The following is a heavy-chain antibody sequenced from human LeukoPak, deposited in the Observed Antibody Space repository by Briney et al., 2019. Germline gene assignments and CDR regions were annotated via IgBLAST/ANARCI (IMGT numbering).Heavy chain of an antibody. CDR3: ARVVYDSRRRRLDP. CDR2: MNPNSGNT. CDR1: GYTFTSYD. Sequence: GASVKVSCKASGYTFTSYDINWVRQATGQGLEWMGWMNPNSGNTGYAQKFQGRVTITRNTSISTAYMELSSLRSEDTAVYYCARVVYDSRRRRLDPWGQGTLVTVSS. V-gene: IGHV1-8*03. D-gene: IGHD3-3*01. J-gene: IGHJ5*02.